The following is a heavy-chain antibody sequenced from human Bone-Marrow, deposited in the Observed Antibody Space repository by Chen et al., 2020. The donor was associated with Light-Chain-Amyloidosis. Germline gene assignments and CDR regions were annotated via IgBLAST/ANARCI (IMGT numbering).Heavy chain of an antibody. CDR2: IYPDDSDA. CDR3: ARRRDGYNFDY. CDR1: GYTFPNYW. V-gene: IGHV5-51*01. Sequence: EVQLEQSGPEVKKPGESLKISCKGSGYTFPNYWIGWVRQMPGKGLEWMGVIYPDDSDARYSPSFAGQVTISADKSITTAYLQWRSLKASDTAMYYCARRRDGYNFDYWGQGTLVTGSS. D-gene: IGHD5-12*01. J-gene: IGHJ4*02.